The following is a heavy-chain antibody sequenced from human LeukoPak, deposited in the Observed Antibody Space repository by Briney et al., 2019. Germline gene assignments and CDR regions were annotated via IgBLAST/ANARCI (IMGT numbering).Heavy chain of an antibody. CDR2: IYTSGST. J-gene: IGHJ4*02. D-gene: IGHD3-3*01. Sequence: SETLSLTCTVSGGSISSYYWSWIRQPAGKGLEWIGRIYTSGSTNYNPSLKSRVTISVDTSKNQFSLKLSSVTAADTAVYYCARGAYDFWSGSPPDYWGQGTLVTVSS. CDR3: ARGAYDFWSGSPPDY. CDR1: GGSISSYY. V-gene: IGHV4-4*07.